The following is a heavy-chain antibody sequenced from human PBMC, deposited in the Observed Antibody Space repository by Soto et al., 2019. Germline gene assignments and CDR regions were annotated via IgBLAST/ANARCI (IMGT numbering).Heavy chain of an antibody. J-gene: IGHJ6*02. CDR1: GFTFSSYA. CDR2: IIPIFGTA. CDR3: ALYCTNGVCYNYYYGMDV. V-gene: IGHV1-69*01. D-gene: IGHD2-8*01. Sequence: VQLLESGGGLVQPGGSLRLSCAASGFTFSSYAMSWVRQAPGQGLEWMGGIIPIFGTANYAQKFQGRVTITADESTSTAYMELSSLRSEDTAVYYCALYCTNGVCYNYYYGMDVWGQGTTVTVSS.